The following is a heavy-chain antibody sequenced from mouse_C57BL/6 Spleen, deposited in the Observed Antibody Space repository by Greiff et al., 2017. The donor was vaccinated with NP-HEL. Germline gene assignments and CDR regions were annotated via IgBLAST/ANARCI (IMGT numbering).Heavy chain of an antibody. CDR3: ARGFFVPRDYAMDY. Sequence: QVPLQQPGAELVKPGASVKLSCKASGYTFTSYWMHWVKQRPGRGLEWIGRIDPNSGGTKYNEKFKSKATLTVDKPSSTAYMQLSSLTSEDSAVYYCARGFFVPRDYAMDYWGQGTSVTVSS. V-gene: IGHV1-72*01. J-gene: IGHJ4*01. D-gene: IGHD5-1*01. CDR1: GYTFTSYW. CDR2: IDPNSGGT.